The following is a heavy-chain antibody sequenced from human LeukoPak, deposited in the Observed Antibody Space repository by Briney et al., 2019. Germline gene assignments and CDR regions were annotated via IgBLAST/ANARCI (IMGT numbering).Heavy chain of an antibody. V-gene: IGHV3-23*01. CDR3: AKNGDRGAYCSGGSCYPYYYYYMDV. D-gene: IGHD2-15*01. CDR2: ISVTGGTT. J-gene: IGHJ6*03. CDR1: GFTFSSYG. Sequence: GGSLRLSCAASGFTFSSYGMSWVRQAPGKGLEWVSAISVTGGTTYYADSVKGRFTISRDNSKNTLYLQMNSLRAEDTAVYYCAKNGDRGAYCSGGSCYPYYYYYMDVWGKGPRSPSP.